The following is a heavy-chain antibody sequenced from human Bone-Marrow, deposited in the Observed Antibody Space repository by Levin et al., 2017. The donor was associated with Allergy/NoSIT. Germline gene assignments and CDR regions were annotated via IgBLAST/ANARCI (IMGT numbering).Heavy chain of an antibody. D-gene: IGHD1-1*01. J-gene: IGHJ6*02. CDR1: GGSISSSSYY. Sequence: SQTLSLTCTVSGGSISSSSYYWGWIRQPPGKGLEWIGSIYYSGSTYYNPSLKSRVTISVDTSKNQFSLKLSSVTAADTAVYYCARHLDPDYGMDVWGQGTTVTVSS. CDR3: ARHLDPDYGMDV. CDR2: IYYSGST. V-gene: IGHV4-39*01.